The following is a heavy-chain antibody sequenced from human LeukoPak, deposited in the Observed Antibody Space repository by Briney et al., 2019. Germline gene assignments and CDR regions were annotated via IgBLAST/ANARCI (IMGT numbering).Heavy chain of an antibody. CDR3: ARHAYSGYDPFDY. J-gene: IGHJ4*02. CDR2: INCSGGTT. Sequence: EASVNVSCKTSGYTFSSYYIHWVRQAPGQGLEWVGVINCSGGTTTYAQKFQGRVTMTRDTSTSTVYMDLSSLRSEDTAVYHCARHAYSGYDPFDYWGQGTLVTVSS. CDR1: GYTFSSYY. V-gene: IGHV1-46*01. D-gene: IGHD5-12*01.